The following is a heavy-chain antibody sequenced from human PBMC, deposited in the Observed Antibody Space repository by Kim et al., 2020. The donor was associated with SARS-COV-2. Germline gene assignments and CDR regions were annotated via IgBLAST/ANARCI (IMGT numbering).Heavy chain of an antibody. CDR3: ARVGTMVRGVKYYFDY. V-gene: IGHV3-11*05. Sequence: SVKGRFTISRDNAKNSLYLQMNSLRAEDTAVYYCARVGTMVRGVKYYFDYWGQGTLVTVSS. D-gene: IGHD3-10*01. J-gene: IGHJ4*02.